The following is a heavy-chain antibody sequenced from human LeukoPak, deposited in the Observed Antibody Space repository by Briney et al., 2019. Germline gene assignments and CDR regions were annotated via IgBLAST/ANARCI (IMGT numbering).Heavy chain of an antibody. Sequence: GGSLRLSCAASGFTFSSYAMSWVRQAPGKGLEGVSAISGSGGSTYYADSVKGRFTISRDNSKNTLYLQMNSLRAEDTAVYYCAKSPVVVPAAIDYWGQGTLVTVSS. V-gene: IGHV3-23*01. D-gene: IGHD2-2*01. CDR2: ISGSGGST. CDR3: AKSPVVVPAAIDY. CDR1: GFTFSSYA. J-gene: IGHJ4*02.